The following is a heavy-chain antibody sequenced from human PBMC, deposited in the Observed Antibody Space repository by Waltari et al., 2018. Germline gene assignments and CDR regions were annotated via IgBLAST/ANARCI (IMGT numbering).Heavy chain of an antibody. Sequence: QVQLVQSGAEVKKPGASATVSCKASGYTFTSYDINWVRQATGQGLEWMGWMNPNSGNTGFAQKFQGRVTMTRNTSINAAYMELGSLTSEDTAVYYCARALRDCRRGGSDCYSGNWFDPWGQGTQVTVSS. CDR3: ARALRDCRRGGSDCYSGNWFDP. V-gene: IGHV1-8*01. CDR1: GYTFTSYD. CDR2: MNPNSGNT. J-gene: IGHJ5*02. D-gene: IGHD2-21*02.